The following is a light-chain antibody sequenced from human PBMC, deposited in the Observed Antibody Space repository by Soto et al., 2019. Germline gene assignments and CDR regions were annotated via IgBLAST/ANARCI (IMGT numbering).Light chain of an antibody. CDR3: QQYHRWPIT. Sequence: IVMTQSPATLSVSPGEGATLSCRADQSVGSLLAWYQQNPGRAPRLLIYGASTRAAGIPDRFSGSGSGTEFTLTIGSLQSEDFATYYCQQYHRWPITFGQGTRLEIK. CDR2: GAS. V-gene: IGKV3-15*01. CDR1: QSVGSL. J-gene: IGKJ5*01.